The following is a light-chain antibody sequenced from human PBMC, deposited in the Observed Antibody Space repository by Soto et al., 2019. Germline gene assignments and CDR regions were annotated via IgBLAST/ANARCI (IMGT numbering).Light chain of an antibody. Sequence: EIVLTQSPATLSLSPGERATLSCRASQSVRSYLAWYQQKPGQTPRLLIYDAFNRATGIPARFSGSGSGTDFTRTISSLEPEDFAVYYCQQRGNWPQTFGPGTKVDI. CDR2: DAF. CDR3: QQRGNWPQT. CDR1: QSVRSY. J-gene: IGKJ3*01. V-gene: IGKV3-11*01.